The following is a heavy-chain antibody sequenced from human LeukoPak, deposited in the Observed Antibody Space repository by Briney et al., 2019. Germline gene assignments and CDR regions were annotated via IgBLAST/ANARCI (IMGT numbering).Heavy chain of an antibody. Sequence: GASVKVSCKASGYTFTSYGISWVRQAPGQGLEWMGWISAYNGNTHYAQKLQGRVTMTTDTSTSTVYMELRSLRSDDTAVYYCAATLTYYYDSSGYDYWGQGTLVTVSS. V-gene: IGHV1-18*01. CDR3: AATLTYYYDSSGYDY. CDR1: GYTFTSYG. D-gene: IGHD3-22*01. J-gene: IGHJ4*02. CDR2: ISAYNGNT.